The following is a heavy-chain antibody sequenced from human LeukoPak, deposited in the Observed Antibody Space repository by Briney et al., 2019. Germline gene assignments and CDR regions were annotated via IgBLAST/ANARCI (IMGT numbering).Heavy chain of an antibody. CDR1: GGSISSYY. J-gene: IGHJ4*02. CDR3: ARDYGSGPYYFDY. Sequence: PSETLSLTCTVSGGSISSYYWSWIRQPPGKGLEWIGEINHSGSTNYNPSLKSRVTISVDTSKNQFSLKLSSVTAADTAVYYCARDYGSGPYYFDYWGQGTLVAVSS. CDR2: INHSGST. V-gene: IGHV4-34*01. D-gene: IGHD3-10*01.